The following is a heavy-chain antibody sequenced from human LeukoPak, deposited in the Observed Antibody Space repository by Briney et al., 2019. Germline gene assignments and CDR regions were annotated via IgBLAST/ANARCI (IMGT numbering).Heavy chain of an antibody. Sequence: GESLQISCKGSGYSFTSYWISWVRQMPGKGLEWMGRIDPSDSYTNYSPSFQGHVTISADTSISTAYLQWSSLKASDTAMYYCARESVAATLVVVWFDPWGQGTLVTVSS. CDR3: ARESVAATLVVVWFDP. CDR2: IDPSDSYT. CDR1: GYSFTSYW. V-gene: IGHV5-10-1*01. J-gene: IGHJ5*02. D-gene: IGHD2-15*01.